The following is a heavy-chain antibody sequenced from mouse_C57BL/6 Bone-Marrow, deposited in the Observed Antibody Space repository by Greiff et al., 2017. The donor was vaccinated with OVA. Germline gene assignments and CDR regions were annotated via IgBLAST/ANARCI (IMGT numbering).Heavy chain of an antibody. CDR3: ATIYYGNYDGFAY. Sequence: QVQLQQSGPGLVQPSQSLSITCTVSGFSLTSYGVHWVRQSPGKGLEWLGVIWSGGSTDYNAAFISRLSISKDNSKSQVFFKMNSLQADDTARYYGATIYYGNYDGFAYWGQGTLVTVSA. CDR2: IWSGGST. D-gene: IGHD2-1*01. J-gene: IGHJ3*01. CDR1: GFSLTSYG. V-gene: IGHV2-2*01.